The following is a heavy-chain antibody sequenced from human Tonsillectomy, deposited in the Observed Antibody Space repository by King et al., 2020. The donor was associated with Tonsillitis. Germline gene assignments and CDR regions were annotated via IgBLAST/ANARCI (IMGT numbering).Heavy chain of an antibody. CDR3: ARGGRWAVAGTGAFDI. V-gene: IGHV3-7*01. CDR1: GFTFSSYW. CDR2: IKQDGSEK. D-gene: IGHD6-19*01. Sequence: VQLVESGGGLVQPGGSLRLSCAASGFTFSSYWMSWVRQAPEKGLEWVANIKQDGSEKYYVDSVKGRFTISRDNAKNSLYLQMNSLRAEDTAVYYCARGGRWAVAGTGAFDIWGQGTMVTVSS. J-gene: IGHJ3*02.